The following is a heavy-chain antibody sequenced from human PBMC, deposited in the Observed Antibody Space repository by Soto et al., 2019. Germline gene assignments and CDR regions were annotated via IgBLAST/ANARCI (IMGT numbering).Heavy chain of an antibody. CDR2: ISYDGSNK. CDR1: GFIFSSNA. J-gene: IGHJ4*02. Sequence: QVQLVESGGGVVQPGRSLSLSCAASGFIFSSNAMHWVRQAPGQGLEWVAVISYDGSNKYYVDSVKGRFTISRDNSKNTLYLQMNNLRSEDTAVYYCARDRVVAGIGEFDYWGQGTLVTVSS. D-gene: IGHD6-19*01. CDR3: ARDRVVAGIGEFDY. V-gene: IGHV3-30*03.